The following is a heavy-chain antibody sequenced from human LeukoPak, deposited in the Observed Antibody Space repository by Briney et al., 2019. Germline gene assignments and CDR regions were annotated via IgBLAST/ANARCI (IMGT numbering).Heavy chain of an antibody. J-gene: IGHJ4*02. V-gene: IGHV4-38-2*02. D-gene: IGHD2-2*01. CDR1: GYSISSGYY. Sequence: KASETLSLTCTVSGYSISSGYYWGWIRQPPGKGLEWIGSIYHSGSTYYNPSLKSRVTISVDTSKNQFSLKLSSVAAADTAVYYCARLVLGSTSCYFDYWGQGTLVTVSS. CDR2: IYHSGST. CDR3: ARLVLGSTSCYFDY.